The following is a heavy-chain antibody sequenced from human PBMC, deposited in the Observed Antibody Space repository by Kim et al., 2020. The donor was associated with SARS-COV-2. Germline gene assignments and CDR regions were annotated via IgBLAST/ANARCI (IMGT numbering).Heavy chain of an antibody. CDR2: ISWSSNTV. D-gene: IGHD6-13*01. Sequence: GGSLRLSCAASGFTFDDYAMHWVRQAPGKDLEWVSGISWSSNTVGYADSVKGRFTISRDNAKKFLYLQMNSLRAEDTALYYCAKDRSSSWFTLDYWGLGTLVTVSS. V-gene: IGHV3-9*01. CDR1: GFTFDDYA. CDR3: AKDRSSSWFTLDY. J-gene: IGHJ4*02.